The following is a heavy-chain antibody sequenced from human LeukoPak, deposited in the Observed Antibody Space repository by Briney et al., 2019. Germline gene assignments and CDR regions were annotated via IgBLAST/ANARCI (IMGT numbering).Heavy chain of an antibody. CDR2: ISAYNGNT. D-gene: IGHD3-9*01. CDR3: ASRPGYPENDALDI. V-gene: IGHV1-18*01. J-gene: IGHJ3*02. Sequence: ASVKISCKASGYTFTSYGISWVRQAPGQGLEWMGWISAYNGNTNYAQKLQGRVTMTTDTSTSTAYMELRSLRSDDTAVYYCASRPGYPENDALDIWGQGTMVTVSS. CDR1: GYTFTSYG.